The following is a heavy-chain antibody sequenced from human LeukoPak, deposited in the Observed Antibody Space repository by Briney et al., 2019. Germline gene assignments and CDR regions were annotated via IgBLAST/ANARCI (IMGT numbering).Heavy chain of an antibody. Sequence: PGGSLRLSCSASGFTFSSYAMHWVRQAPGKGLEWVAVISYDGSNKYYADSVKGRFTISRDNSKNTLYLQMNSLRAEDTAVYYCADSSGYYLDAFDIWGQGTMVTVSS. CDR3: ADSSGYYLDAFDI. CDR1: GFTFSSYA. CDR2: ISYDGSNK. D-gene: IGHD3-22*01. J-gene: IGHJ3*02. V-gene: IGHV3-30*04.